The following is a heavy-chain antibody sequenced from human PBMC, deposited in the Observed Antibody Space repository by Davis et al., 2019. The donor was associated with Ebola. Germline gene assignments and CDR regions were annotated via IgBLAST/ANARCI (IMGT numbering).Heavy chain of an antibody. CDR2: INPNSGGT. V-gene: IGHV1-2*04. Sequence: ASVKVSCKASGYTFTGYYMHWVRQAPGQGLEWMGWINPNSGGTNYAQKFQGWVTMTRDTSINTAYMELSRLRSDDTAVYYCARGYDFWSGYGGYGMDVWGQGTTVTVSS. D-gene: IGHD3-3*01. CDR3: ARGYDFWSGYGGYGMDV. J-gene: IGHJ6*02. CDR1: GYTFTGYY.